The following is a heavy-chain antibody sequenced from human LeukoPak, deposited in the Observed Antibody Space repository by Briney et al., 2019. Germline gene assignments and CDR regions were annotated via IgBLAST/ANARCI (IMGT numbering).Heavy chain of an antibody. D-gene: IGHD4-17*01. CDR1: GFTFSSYA. V-gene: IGHV3-30-3*01. Sequence: PGGSLRLSCAASGFTFSSYAMHWVRQAPGKGLEWVAVISYDGSNKYYADSVKGRFTISRDNSKNTLYLQMNSLRAEDTAVYYRARTDYGDYHRHDYWGQGTLVTVSS. CDR2: ISYDGSNK. CDR3: ARTDYGDYHRHDY. J-gene: IGHJ4*02.